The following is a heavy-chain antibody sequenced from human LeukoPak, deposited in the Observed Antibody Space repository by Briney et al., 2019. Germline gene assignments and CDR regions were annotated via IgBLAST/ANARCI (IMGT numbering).Heavy chain of an antibody. V-gene: IGHV3-15*01. CDR3: TTGGSTAGN. D-gene: IGHD1-14*01. Sequence: PGGSLRLSCAASGFTFDDYAMHWVRQAPGKGLQWVGRIRKTADGGTADYAAPVQGRFSISRDDSKKTLYLQMNSLKTEDTAVYYCTTGGSTAGNWGQGTLVTVSS. CDR1: GFTFDDYA. CDR2: IRKTADGGTA. J-gene: IGHJ4*02.